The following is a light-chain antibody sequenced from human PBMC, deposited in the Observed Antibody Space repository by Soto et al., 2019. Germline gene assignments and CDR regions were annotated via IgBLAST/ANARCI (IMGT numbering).Light chain of an antibody. V-gene: IGKV3-20*01. CDR1: ESVSSSY. J-gene: IGKJ1*01. CDR2: GAS. CDR3: QQYGSSPPWT. Sequence: EIVLTQSPGTLSLSPGERATLSCRASESVSSSYLAWYQQKPGQAPRLLIFGASSRATGTPDRFSGSGSGTDFTITISRLEPQDFSVYYCQQYGSSPPWTFGQGTEVEIK.